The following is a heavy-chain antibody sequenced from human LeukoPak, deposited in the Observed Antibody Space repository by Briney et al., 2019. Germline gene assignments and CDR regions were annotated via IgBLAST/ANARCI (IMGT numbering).Heavy chain of an antibody. Sequence: GGSLRLSCAASGFTFDDYAMHWARQAPGKGLEWVSGISWNSGSIGYADSVKGRFTISRDNAKNSLYLQMNSLRAEDTALYYCAKGSTYYDFWSGYYWGQGTLVTVSS. J-gene: IGHJ4*02. V-gene: IGHV3-9*01. D-gene: IGHD3-3*01. CDR3: AKGSTYYDFWSGYY. CDR1: GFTFDDYA. CDR2: ISWNSGSI.